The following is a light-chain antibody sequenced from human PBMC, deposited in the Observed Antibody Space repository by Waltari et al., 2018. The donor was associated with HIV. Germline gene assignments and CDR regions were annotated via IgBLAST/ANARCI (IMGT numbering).Light chain of an antibody. CDR1: RSVIGNLNF. V-gene: IGLV2-23*01. J-gene: IGLJ2*01. Sequence: LPHPPPVPGLLGRPTPSPSTEPRSVIGNLNFFPGYQQHPGKAPKLIIYEAIKRPSGVSDRISGSKSANTASLTISGLQAEDEADYYCSSYGGSRNWLFGGGTKLTVL. CDR3: SSYGGSRNWL. CDR2: EAI.